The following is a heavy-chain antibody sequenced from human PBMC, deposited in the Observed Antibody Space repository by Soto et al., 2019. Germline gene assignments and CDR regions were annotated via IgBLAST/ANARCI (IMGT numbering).Heavy chain of an antibody. V-gene: IGHV4-59*08. CDR1: GCTISSYY. Sequence: SSETLSLTCTFSGCTISSYYWSWIRQPTGKGLGWIGYVYHSGSTYYNPSLKSRVTISVDTSKNQFSLKLSSVTAADTAVYYCARHVQWLVTFDYWGQGTLVTVSS. J-gene: IGHJ4*02. CDR2: VYHSGST. D-gene: IGHD6-19*01. CDR3: ARHVQWLVTFDY.